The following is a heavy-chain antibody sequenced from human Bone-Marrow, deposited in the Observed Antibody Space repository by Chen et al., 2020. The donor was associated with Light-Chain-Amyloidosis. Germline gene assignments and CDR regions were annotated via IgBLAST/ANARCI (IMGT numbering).Heavy chain of an antibody. V-gene: IGHV3-74*01. CDR1: GFTFSSYW. CDR3: ASDTTGRNYDILTGYYAIGYGMDV. CDR2: INSDGSST. D-gene: IGHD3-9*01. J-gene: IGHJ6*02. Sequence: EVQLVESGGGLVQPGGSLRLSCAASGFTFSSYWMHWVRQAPGKGLVWVSRINSDGSSTSSAASEKGRFTISRDNAKNTLYLQRNSLRAEDTAVYYCASDTTGRNYDILTGYYAIGYGMDVWGQGTTVTVSS.